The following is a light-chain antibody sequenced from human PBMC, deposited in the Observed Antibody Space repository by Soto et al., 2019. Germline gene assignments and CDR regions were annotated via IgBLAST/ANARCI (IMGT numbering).Light chain of an antibody. CDR1: SSNIGGNI. J-gene: IGLJ2*01. CDR3: AAWDDSLNGVV. CDR2: GND. Sequence: QSVLTQPPSASGTPGQRVTISCSGSSSNIGGNIENWYQQLPGTAPKLLIVGNDQRPSWVPDRFSGSKSGTSASLAISGLQSEDEANYYCAAWDDSLNGVVFGGGTKLTVL. V-gene: IGLV1-44*01.